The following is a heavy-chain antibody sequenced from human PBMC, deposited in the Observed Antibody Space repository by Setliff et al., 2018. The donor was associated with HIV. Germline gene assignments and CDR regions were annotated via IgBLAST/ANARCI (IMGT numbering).Heavy chain of an antibody. CDR1: GYTFTASY. J-gene: IGHJ4*02. Sequence: ASVKVSCKTSGYTFTASYLHWVRQAPGQGLQWMGWMHPNSGATKYAQKFRDRVTLTGDTSISTASMELVSLKSDDTAMYYCATATSRFVCNGFYQGGFGSRNSHSFENWGQGTQVTVSS. CDR2: MHPNSGAT. D-gene: IGHD3-3*01. V-gene: IGHV1-2*02. CDR3: ATATSRFVCNGFYQGGFGSRNSHSFEN.